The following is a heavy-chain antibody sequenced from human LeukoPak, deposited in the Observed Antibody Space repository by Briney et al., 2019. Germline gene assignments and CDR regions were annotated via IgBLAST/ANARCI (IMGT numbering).Heavy chain of an antibody. V-gene: IGHV3-33*01. CDR1: GFTFSSSG. Sequence: HAGGSLRLSCAASGFTFSSSGMHWVRQAPGKGLEWVAVIWYDGSNKYYADSVKGRFTISRDNSKNTLYLQMNSLRAEDTAVYYCARDYSYYYGSGIDYWGQGTLVTVSS. CDR3: ARDYSYYYGSGIDY. CDR2: IWYDGSNK. D-gene: IGHD3-10*01. J-gene: IGHJ4*02.